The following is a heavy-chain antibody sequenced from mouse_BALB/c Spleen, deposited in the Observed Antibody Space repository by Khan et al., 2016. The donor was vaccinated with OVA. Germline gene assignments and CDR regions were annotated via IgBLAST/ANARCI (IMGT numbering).Heavy chain of an antibody. Sequence: VELVESGPGLVAPSQSLSITCNISGFSLTNYGVHWVRQPPGKGLEWLVVIWSDGSTAYNSDLNSRLSISKENYKSQVFLKMNSLRTDDTAMYYCARQPYYHYYIMDYWGQGTSVTVSS. CDR2: IWSDGST. CDR3: ARQPYYHYYIMDY. J-gene: IGHJ4*01. CDR1: GFSLTNYG. D-gene: IGHD2-10*01. V-gene: IGHV2-6-1*01.